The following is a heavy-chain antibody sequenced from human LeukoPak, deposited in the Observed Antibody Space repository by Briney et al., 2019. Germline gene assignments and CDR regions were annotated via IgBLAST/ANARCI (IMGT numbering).Heavy chain of an antibody. CDR3: AKGSGINSSGCYYAFDI. V-gene: IGHV1-8*03. Sequence: ASVKVSCKASGYTFTSYDINWVRQATGQGLEWMGWMNPNSGNTGYAQKFQGRVTITRTTSISPAYMELSSLRSEDTTVYYCAKGSGINSSGCYYAFDIWGKGTLVTVSS. CDR2: MNPNSGNT. J-gene: IGHJ3*02. D-gene: IGHD6-19*01. CDR1: GYTFTSYD.